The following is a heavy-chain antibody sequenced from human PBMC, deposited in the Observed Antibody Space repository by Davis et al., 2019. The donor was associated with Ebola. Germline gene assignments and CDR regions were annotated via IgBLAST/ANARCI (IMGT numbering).Heavy chain of an antibody. D-gene: IGHD5-24*01. V-gene: IGHV3-23*01. CDR1: GFTFSSYW. Sequence: GGSLRLSCAASGFTFSSYWMSWVRQAPGKGLEWVSAITGSGGTTYYADSVKGRFTISKDNSKNTLYLQMNSLRAEDTAVYYCAKDRAGRDGYWEFDYWGQGTLVTVSS. CDR2: ITGSGGTT. J-gene: IGHJ4*02. CDR3: AKDRAGRDGYWEFDY.